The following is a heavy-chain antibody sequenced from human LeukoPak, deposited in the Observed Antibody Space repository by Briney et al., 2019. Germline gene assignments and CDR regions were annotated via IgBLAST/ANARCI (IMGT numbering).Heavy chain of an antibody. V-gene: IGHV4-31*03. D-gene: IGHD2-8*01. Sequence: SETLSLTCTVSGGSISSGGYYWSWIRQHPGKGLEWTGYIYYSGSTYYNPSLKSRVTISVDTSKNQFSLKLSSVTAADTAVYYCARSRYCTNGVCYPRGAYYYYYYMDVWGKGTTVTVSS. J-gene: IGHJ6*03. CDR2: IYYSGST. CDR1: GGSISSGGYY. CDR3: ARSRYCTNGVCYPRGAYYYYYYMDV.